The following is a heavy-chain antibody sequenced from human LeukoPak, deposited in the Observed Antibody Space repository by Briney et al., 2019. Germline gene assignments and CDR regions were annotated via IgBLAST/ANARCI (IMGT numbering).Heavy chain of an antibody. CDR2: INWNGGST. Sequence: GSLRLSCAASGFTFDDYGMSWVRQAPGKGLEWVSGINWNGGSTGYADSVKGRFTISRDNAENSLYLQMNNLRAEDTALYYCARRRVTVVRGVDITSYYFDYWGQGTLVTVSS. V-gene: IGHV3-20*04. CDR1: GFTFDDYG. CDR3: ARRRVTVVRGVDITSYYFDY. D-gene: IGHD3-10*01. J-gene: IGHJ4*02.